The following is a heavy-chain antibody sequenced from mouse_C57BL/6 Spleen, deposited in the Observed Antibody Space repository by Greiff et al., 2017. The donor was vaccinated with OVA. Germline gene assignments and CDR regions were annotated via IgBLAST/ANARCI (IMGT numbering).Heavy chain of an antibody. J-gene: IGHJ4*01. CDR1: GYSITSGYY. V-gene: IGHV3-6*01. Sequence: VQLQQSGPGLVKPSQSLSLTCSVTGYSITSGYYWNWIRQFPGNKLEWMGYISYDGSNNYNPSLKNRISITRDTSKNQFFLKLNSVTTEDTATYYCARAYDGYFEDYWGQGTSVTVSS. D-gene: IGHD2-3*01. CDR2: ISYDGSN. CDR3: ARAYDGYFEDY.